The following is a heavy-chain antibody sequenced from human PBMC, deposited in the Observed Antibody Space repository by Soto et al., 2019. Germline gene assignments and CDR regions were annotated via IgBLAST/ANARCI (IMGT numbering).Heavy chain of an antibody. CDR2: IYYSGST. Sequence: ETLSLSCTVSGGSISSSRFYWGWIREPPGKGLEWIGSIYYSGSTYYNPSLKSRVTISVDTSKNQFSLKLSSVTAADTAVYYCARHAWGATRNWFDPWGQGNLVTVSS. V-gene: IGHV4-39*01. CDR3: ARHAWGATRNWFDP. CDR1: GGSISSSRFY. J-gene: IGHJ5*02. D-gene: IGHD1-26*01.